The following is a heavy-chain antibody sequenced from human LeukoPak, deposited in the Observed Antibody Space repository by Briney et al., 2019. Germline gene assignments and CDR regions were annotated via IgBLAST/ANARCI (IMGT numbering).Heavy chain of an antibody. CDR3: ARLGDCSGGTCSSGYFYGMDV. CDR1: ANTFTNSW. Sequence: GESLKISCKASANTFTNSWIGWVRQMPGKGLEWMGIIFVGDSDTTYSPSFQGQVTISADRSISTAYLQWNSLKASDTAMYFCARLGDCSGGTCSSGYFYGMDVWGQGTTVTVSS. CDR2: IFVGDSDT. D-gene: IGHD2-15*01. J-gene: IGHJ6*02. V-gene: IGHV5-51*01.